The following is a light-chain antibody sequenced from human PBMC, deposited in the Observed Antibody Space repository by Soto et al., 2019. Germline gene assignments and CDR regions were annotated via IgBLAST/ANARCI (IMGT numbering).Light chain of an antibody. CDR2: DAS. CDR1: QNINNH. V-gene: IGKV1-33*01. J-gene: IGKJ5*01. Sequence: DIQITQSPSSLSASVGDGVSATCQGRQNINNHLNWYQRKPGRAPKLLIYDASNLEAGVPSRFRGSGSGTDFTFTISRLQTEDIATYYCQQYENLPTFGKGTRLEIK. CDR3: QQYENLPT.